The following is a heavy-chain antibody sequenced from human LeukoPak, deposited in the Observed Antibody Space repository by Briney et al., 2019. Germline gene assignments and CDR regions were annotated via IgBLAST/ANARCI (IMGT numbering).Heavy chain of an antibody. J-gene: IGHJ4*02. CDR2: ISGSGGAT. Sequence: PGGTLRLSCAASGFTFSNYGMSWVRQAPGKGLEWVSGISGSGGATYYAESVTGRFSISRDNSKNTLYLQMNSMRVEDTAVYFCTKEWSSAGTTISPPDYWGQGTLVTVSS. V-gene: IGHV3-23*01. CDR3: TKEWSSAGTTISPPDY. D-gene: IGHD1-7*01. CDR1: GFTFSNYG.